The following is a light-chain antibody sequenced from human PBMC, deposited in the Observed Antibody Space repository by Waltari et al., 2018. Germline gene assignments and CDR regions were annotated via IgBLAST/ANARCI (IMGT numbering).Light chain of an antibody. CDR2: RSD. Sequence: QSVLTQPPSASGTAGQRVPIAFSGRPSHIWGLLVNWSQQLPGKAPKLLIYRSDQRPSGVPDRFSGSKTGTSASLAISGLQSEDEADYFCASWDDSLNGHWVFGGGTKVTVL. J-gene: IGLJ3*02. CDR1: PSHIWGLL. V-gene: IGLV1-44*01. CDR3: ASWDDSLNGHWV.